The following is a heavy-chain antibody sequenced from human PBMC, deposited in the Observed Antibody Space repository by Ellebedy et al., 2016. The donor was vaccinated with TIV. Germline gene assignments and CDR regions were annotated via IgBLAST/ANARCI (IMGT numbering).Heavy chain of an antibody. CDR2: ITDTHTT. V-gene: IGHV3-23*01. CDR1: GFTFSSYA. J-gene: IGHJ6*02. Sequence: PGGSLRLSCAASGFTFSSYAMTWVRPVPGKGLECVSAITDTHTTYYADSVRGRFTISRDNSKDTLYLQMNSLRAEDAAVYYCANPYGRDVWGQGTTVTASS. CDR3: ANPYGRDV.